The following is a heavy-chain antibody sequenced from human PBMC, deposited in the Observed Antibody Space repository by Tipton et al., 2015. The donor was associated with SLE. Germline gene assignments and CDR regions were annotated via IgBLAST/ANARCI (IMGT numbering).Heavy chain of an antibody. CDR2: INSDGTII. V-gene: IGHV3-74*01. CDR1: GLTFSSDW. J-gene: IGHJ4*02. D-gene: IGHD6-6*01. CDR3: VRGPIAFRPRLDY. Sequence: SLRLSCAASGLTFSSDWMHWVRQTPGKGLVWVSRINSDGTIINYADPVKGRFSISRDNTKKTVYLQMNNLRPEDTAVYHCVRGPIAFRPRLDYWGPGTLVTVSS.